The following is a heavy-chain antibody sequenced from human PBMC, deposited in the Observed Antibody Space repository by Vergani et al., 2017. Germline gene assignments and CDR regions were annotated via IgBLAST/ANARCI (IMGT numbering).Heavy chain of an antibody. CDR3: AKVRDANQLPHY. V-gene: IGHV3-30*02. Sequence: VQLVESGGGLVQPGGSLRLSCAASGFTFGGFGMHWVRQAPGKGLEWVAFISYDGTNQYYADSVKGRFTISRDNSKNTLYLQMNSLRAEDTAVYFCAKVRDANQLPHYWSQGTLVTVSS. J-gene: IGHJ4*02. CDR2: ISYDGTNQ. CDR1: GFTFGGFG. D-gene: IGHD2-2*01.